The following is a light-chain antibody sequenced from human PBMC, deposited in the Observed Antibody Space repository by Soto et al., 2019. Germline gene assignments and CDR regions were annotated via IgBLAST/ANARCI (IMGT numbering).Light chain of an antibody. CDR3: LQYGSSPWT. V-gene: IGKV3-20*01. J-gene: IGKJ1*01. CDR2: GAS. Sequence: EIALTQSPGTLSLSPGERATLSCRASQSVSSSYLAWYQQKPGQAHRLLIFGASSRATGIPDRVRGSSAGTEFTLTISRLEPEDLAVYYCLQYGSSPWTFGQGTDVDI. CDR1: QSVSSSY.